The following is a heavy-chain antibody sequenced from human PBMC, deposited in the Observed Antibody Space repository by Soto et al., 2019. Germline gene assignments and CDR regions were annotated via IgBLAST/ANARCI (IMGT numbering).Heavy chain of an antibody. CDR1: GGTFSSYA. CDR3: ARRPPLYYYDSSGYHNDDAFDI. J-gene: IGHJ3*02. V-gene: IGHV1-69*13. CDR2: IIPIFGTA. D-gene: IGHD3-22*01. Sequence: SVKVSCKASGGTFSSYAISWVRQAPGQGLEWMGGIIPIFGTANYAQKFQGRVTITADESTSTAYMELSSLRSEDTAVYYCARRPPLYYYDSSGYHNDDAFDIWGQGTMVTVSS.